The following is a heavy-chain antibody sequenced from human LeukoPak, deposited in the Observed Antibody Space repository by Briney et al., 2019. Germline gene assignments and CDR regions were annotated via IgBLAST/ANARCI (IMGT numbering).Heavy chain of an antibody. J-gene: IGHJ5*02. D-gene: IGHD2-15*01. CDR2: INPNSGGT. CDR1: GYTFTGYY. V-gene: IGHV1-2*02. Sequence: GASVKVSCKASGYTFTGYYMHWVRQAPGQGLEWMGWINPNSGGTNYAQKFQGRVTMTRDTSISTAYMELSRLRSDDTAVYYCAAESSGGSRLPGFDPWGQGTLVTVSS. CDR3: AAESSGGSRLPGFDP.